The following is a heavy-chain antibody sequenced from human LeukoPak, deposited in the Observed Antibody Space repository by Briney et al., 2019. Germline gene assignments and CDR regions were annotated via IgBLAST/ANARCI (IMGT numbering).Heavy chain of an antibody. V-gene: IGHV3-30*04. Sequence: PGGSLRLSCAASGFTFSRNAMHWVRQAPGKGLEWVAVISYDGSTTYYSDSVKGRFTISRDNAKNSLYLQMNSLRAEDTAVYYCARVIGGSSGDAFDIWGQGTMVTVSS. CDR1: GFTFSRNA. J-gene: IGHJ3*02. D-gene: IGHD1-26*01. CDR3: ARVIGGSSGDAFDI. CDR2: ISYDGSTT.